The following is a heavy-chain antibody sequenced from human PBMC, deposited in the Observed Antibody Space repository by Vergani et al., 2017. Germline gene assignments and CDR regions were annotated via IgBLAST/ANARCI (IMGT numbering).Heavy chain of an antibody. J-gene: IGHJ5*02. V-gene: IGHV3-23*01. CDR2: ISGSGGST. D-gene: IGHD3-10*01. Sequence: EVQLLESGGGLVQPGGSLRLSCAASGFTFSSYAMSWVRQAPGKGLEWVSAISGSGGSTYYADSVKGRFTISRDNSKNTLYLQMNSLRAEDTAVYYCAKDSMVRVVIIRFVGWFDPWGQGTLVTVSS. CDR3: AKDSMVRVVIIRFVGWFDP. CDR1: GFTFSSYA.